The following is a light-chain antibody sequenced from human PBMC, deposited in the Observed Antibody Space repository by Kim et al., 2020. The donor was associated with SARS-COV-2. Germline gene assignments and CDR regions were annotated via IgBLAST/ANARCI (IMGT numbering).Light chain of an antibody. J-gene: IGKJ5*01. Sequence: AYVGDRVTITCRASQDIRNDLGWYQQNPGRAPKRLIYGASSVQSGVPSRFSGSGSGTEFTLTISSVQPEDFATYFCLQHSTYPITFGQGTRLEIK. CDR1: QDIRND. V-gene: IGKV1-17*01. CDR2: GAS. CDR3: LQHSTYPIT.